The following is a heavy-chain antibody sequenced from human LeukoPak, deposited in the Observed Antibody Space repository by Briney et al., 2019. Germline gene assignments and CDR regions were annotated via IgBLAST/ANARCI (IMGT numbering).Heavy chain of an antibody. D-gene: IGHD6-6*01. V-gene: IGHV4-59*01. CDR2: IYYSGST. J-gene: IGHJ6*03. CDR1: GGSISSYY. CDR3: ARDRIAARPRDYYYYMDV. Sequence: PSETLSLTCTVSGGSISSYYWSWIRQPPGKGLEWIGYIYYSGSTNYNPSLKNRVTISVDTSKNQFSLKLSSVTAADTAVYYCARDRIAARPRDYYYYMDVWGKGTTVTVYS.